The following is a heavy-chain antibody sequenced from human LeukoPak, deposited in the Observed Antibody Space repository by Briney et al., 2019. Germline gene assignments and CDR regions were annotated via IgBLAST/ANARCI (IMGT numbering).Heavy chain of an antibody. CDR3: ARVEDSGYDYRGWFDP. CDR2: IYYTGNT. CDR1: GGSISNSSYY. D-gene: IGHD5-12*01. V-gene: IGHV4-39*07. J-gene: IGHJ5*02. Sequence: SETLSLTCTVSGGSISNSSYYRVWIRQPPGKGLECIGAIYYTGNTYYNPSLKSRVSISVDTSNNHFSLTLSSVTAADTAVYYCARVEDSGYDYRGWFDPWGQGTLVTVSS.